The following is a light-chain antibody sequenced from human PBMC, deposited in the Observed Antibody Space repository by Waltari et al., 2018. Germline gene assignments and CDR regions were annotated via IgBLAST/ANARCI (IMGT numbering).Light chain of an antibody. V-gene: IGLV2-23*02. CDR1: SRDVGGYNY. CDR3: CSYAGSSVL. Sequence: QSALPQPASVSESPGQSITISCTGTSRDVGGYNYVSWYQQHPDKAPKLIIYDVSKRPSGISYRFSGSKSGNTASLTISGLQAEDEADYFCCSYAGSSVLFGGGTKLTVL. J-gene: IGLJ2*01. CDR2: DVS.